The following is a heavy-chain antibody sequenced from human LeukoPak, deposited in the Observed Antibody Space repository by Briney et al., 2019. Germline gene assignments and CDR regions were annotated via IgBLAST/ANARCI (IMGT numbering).Heavy chain of an antibody. D-gene: IGHD6-6*01. CDR3: AKDIAARPH. V-gene: IGHV3-7*03. Sequence: GGSLRLSCAASGFIFSGYWMTWVRQAPGKGLEWVANIKQDGSEKYYVDTVKGRFTISRDNAKNSLYPQMNSLRAEDTAVYYCAKDIAARPHWGQGTLVTVSS. CDR1: GFIFSGYW. CDR2: IKQDGSEK. J-gene: IGHJ4*02.